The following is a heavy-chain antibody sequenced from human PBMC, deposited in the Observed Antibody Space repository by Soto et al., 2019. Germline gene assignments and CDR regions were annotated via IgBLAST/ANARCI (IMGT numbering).Heavy chain of an antibody. CDR2: ISGSGGST. V-gene: IGHV3-23*01. CDR3: AKDIVVVPAAIQVGYDAIDI. CDR1: GFTFSSYA. J-gene: IGHJ3*02. D-gene: IGHD2-2*01. Sequence: GGSLRLSCAASGFTFSSYAMSWVRQAPGKGLEWVSAISGSGGSTYYADSVKGRFTISRDNSKNTLYLQMNSLRAEDTAVYYYAKDIVVVPAAIQVGYDAIDIWDQGTMVTVSS.